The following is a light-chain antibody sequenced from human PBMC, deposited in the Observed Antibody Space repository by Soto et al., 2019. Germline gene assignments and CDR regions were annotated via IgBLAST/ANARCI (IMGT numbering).Light chain of an antibody. J-gene: IGLJ2*01. CDR2: DVS. Sequence: QSALTQPASVSGSPGQSITISCTGTSSDVGGYNYVSWYQQHPGKAPKLMIYDVSIRPSGVSNRFSGSKSGNTASLTISGLQAEDEADYYCSSYSSSSVVFGGGTQLTVL. CDR1: SSDVGGYNY. V-gene: IGLV2-14*01. CDR3: SSYSSSSVV.